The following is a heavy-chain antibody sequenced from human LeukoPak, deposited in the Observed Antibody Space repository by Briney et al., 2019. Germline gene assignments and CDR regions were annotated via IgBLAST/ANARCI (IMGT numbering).Heavy chain of an antibody. CDR3: ARDRRSATVNSYYYYYLDV. CDR1: YGSISGYF. J-gene: IGHJ6*03. V-gene: IGHV4-4*07. Sequence: PSETLSLTYTLPYGSISGYFWSWVRQTAGKGLEWIGRIDTSGSTNYNASLKSRVTMSVDTSKNQVSLKLTSVTAADTALYFCARDRRSATVNSYYYYYLDVWGKGTTVTVSS. CDR2: IDTSGST. D-gene: IGHD4-11*01.